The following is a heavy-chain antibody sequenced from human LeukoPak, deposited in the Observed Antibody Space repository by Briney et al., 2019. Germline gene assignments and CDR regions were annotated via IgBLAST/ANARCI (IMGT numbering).Heavy chain of an antibody. V-gene: IGHV6-1*01. J-gene: IGHJ4*02. CDR2: TYYRSKWYS. CDR3: ARASGSYDY. D-gene: IGHD1-26*01. CDR1: GDSVSSNSAA. Sequence: SQTLSLTCAISGDSVSSNSAAWNWSRQSPSRGLEWLGRTYYRSKWYSDYTVSAKSRITINADTSRYQISLQLNSVTPEDTAAYYCARASGSYDYWGQGALVTASS.